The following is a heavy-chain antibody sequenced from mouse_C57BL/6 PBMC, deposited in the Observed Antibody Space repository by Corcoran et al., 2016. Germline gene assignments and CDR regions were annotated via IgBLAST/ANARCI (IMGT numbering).Heavy chain of an antibody. CDR3: ARSGSKIDY. CDR2: INTYSGVP. Sequence: QIQLVQSGPELKKPGETVKISCKASGYTFTTYGMSWVKQAPGKGLKWMGWINTYSGVPTYADDFKGRFAFSLETSASTAYLQINNLKNEDTATYFCARSGSKIDYWGQGTTLTVSS. J-gene: IGHJ2*01. CDR1: GYTFTTYG. D-gene: IGHD2-5*01. V-gene: IGHV9-3*01.